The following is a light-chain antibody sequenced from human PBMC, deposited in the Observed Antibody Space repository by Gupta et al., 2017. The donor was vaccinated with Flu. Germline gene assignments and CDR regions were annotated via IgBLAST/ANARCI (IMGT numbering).Light chain of an antibody. CDR3: QQANSFPQTT. Sequence: SSVSASVGDTVTITCRASQDISRWLAWYQQRPGKAPKLLIYAVSTLQSGVPSRFSGSGSGTHFTLTISGLQPEDFANYYCQQANSFPQTTFGQGTRLEIK. CDR2: AVS. V-gene: IGKV1-12*01. CDR1: QDISRW. J-gene: IGKJ5*01.